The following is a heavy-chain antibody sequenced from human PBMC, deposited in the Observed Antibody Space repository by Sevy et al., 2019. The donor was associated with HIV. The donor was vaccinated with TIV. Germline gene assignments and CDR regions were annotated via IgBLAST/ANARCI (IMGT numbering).Heavy chain of an antibody. D-gene: IGHD3-22*01. J-gene: IGHJ4*02. Sequence: GGSLRLSCAASEFTFSSYWMTWVRQAPRKGLEWVANTNRDGSEKYYVDSVKGRSTISRDNAKNSLYLQMNSLRPEDTAVYYCAREAYYNFDYWGQGTLVTVSS. V-gene: IGHV3-7*03. CDR2: TNRDGSEK. CDR3: AREAYYNFDY. CDR1: EFTFSSYW.